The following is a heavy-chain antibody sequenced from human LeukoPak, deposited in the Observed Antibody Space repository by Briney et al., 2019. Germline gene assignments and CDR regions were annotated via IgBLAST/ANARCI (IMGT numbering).Heavy chain of an antibody. D-gene: IGHD3-10*01. V-gene: IGHV3-23*01. CDR3: AKGHRWFGASGHDY. J-gene: IGHJ4*02. CDR1: GFTFSSYA. CDR2: ISGSGGST. Sequence: GGSLRLSCAASGFTFSSYAMNWVRQAPGKGLEWVSAISGSGGSTYYADSVKGRFTISRDNSKNTLYLQMNSLRAEDTAAYYCAKGHRWFGASGHDYWGQGTLVPVSS.